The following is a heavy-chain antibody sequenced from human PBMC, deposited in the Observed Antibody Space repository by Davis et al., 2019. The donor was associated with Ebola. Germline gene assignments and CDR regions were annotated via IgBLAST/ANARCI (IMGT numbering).Heavy chain of an antibody. D-gene: IGHD6-13*01. V-gene: IGHV1-8*02. CDR1: GYTFTSYY. Sequence: ASVKVSCKASGYTFTSYYMHWVRQAPGHGLEWMGWMNPDNGNTGYSQKFQGRVTMTRNTSISTAYMELSSLRSEDTAVYYCARVRWYSSSWKKRLWYFDLWGRGTLVTVSS. CDR2: MNPDNGNT. CDR3: ARVRWYSSSWKKRLWYFDL. J-gene: IGHJ2*01.